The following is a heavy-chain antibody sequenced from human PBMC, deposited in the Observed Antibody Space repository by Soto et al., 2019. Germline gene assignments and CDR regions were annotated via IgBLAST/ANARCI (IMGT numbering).Heavy chain of an antibody. V-gene: IGHV4-59*08. Sequence: SVTMCVTCTVAGESISSNYWSWIRTPPGKGLGWIGYIYYSGSTNYNPSLKSRVTISVDTSKNQFSLKLSSVTAADTAVYYCARHSTGDYDFWSGYPPIYYMDVWGKGTTVTVSS. CDR2: IYYSGST. D-gene: IGHD3-3*01. J-gene: IGHJ6*03. CDR1: GESISSNY. CDR3: ARHSTGDYDFWSGYPPIYYMDV.